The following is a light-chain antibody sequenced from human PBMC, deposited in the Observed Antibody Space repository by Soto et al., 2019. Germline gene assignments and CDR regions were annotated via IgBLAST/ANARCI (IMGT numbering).Light chain of an antibody. CDR3: QQSYSTLPYT. CDR1: PSISSY. J-gene: IGKJ2*01. Sequence: DIQMPQSPSSLSASVGDSVTITCRASPSISSYLNWYQQKPGKAPKLLIYAESSLQSGVPSRFSGSGSGTDFTLTISSLQPEDFATYYCQQSYSTLPYTFGQGTKLEIK. V-gene: IGKV1-39*01. CDR2: AES.